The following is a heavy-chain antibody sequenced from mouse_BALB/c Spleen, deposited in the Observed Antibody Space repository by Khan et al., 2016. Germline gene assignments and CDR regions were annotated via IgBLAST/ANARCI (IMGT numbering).Heavy chain of an antibody. CDR3: ARRGYGTWFAY. V-gene: IGHV1-69*01. Sequence: QVQLQQPGTELVIPGAPVKLSCKASGYTFTSYWMNWVKQMPGRGLEWIGRIDPSDSETHYHTKFKDMAILTVDIAYSTAYIQLSSLTSEDSAVYYCARRGYGTWFAYWGQGTIFTVSA. J-gene: IGHJ3*01. CDR1: GYTFTSYW. CDR2: IDPSDSET. D-gene: IGHD1-1*01.